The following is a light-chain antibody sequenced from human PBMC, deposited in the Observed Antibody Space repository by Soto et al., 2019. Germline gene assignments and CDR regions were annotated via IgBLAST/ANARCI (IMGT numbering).Light chain of an antibody. CDR1: QSISSF. CDR3: QQRGNWPPT. Sequence: EIVLTQSPATLSLSPGERATLSCRASQSISSFLAWYQQKPGQPPRLLIYDASNRATGIPGRFSGSGSGTDCTLTISSLEPEDFAVYYCQQRGNWPPTFGPGTKVNIK. J-gene: IGKJ3*01. V-gene: IGKV3-11*01. CDR2: DAS.